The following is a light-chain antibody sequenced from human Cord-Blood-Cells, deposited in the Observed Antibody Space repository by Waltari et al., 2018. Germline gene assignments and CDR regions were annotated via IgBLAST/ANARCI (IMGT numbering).Light chain of an antibody. V-gene: IGKV1-33*01. J-gene: IGKJ3*01. Sequence: DIQMTQSPSSLSASVGDRVTITCQVSQDISNYLNWYQQKPGKAPKLLIYDASYLETGVPSRFSGSGSGTDFTFTISSLQPEDIATYYCQQYDNLPFTFGPGTKVDIK. CDR2: DAS. CDR1: QDISNY. CDR3: QQYDNLPFT.